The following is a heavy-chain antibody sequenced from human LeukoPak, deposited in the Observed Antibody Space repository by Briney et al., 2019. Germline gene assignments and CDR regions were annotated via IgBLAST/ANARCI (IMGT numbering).Heavy chain of an antibody. Sequence: ASETLSLTCAVYGGSFSGYYRSWIRQPPGKGLDWIGEINHSGSTNYNPSLKSRVTISVDTSKNQFSLKLSSVTAADTAVYYCARGGLYSYGYAYYYYGMDVWGQGTTVTVSS. CDR2: INHSGST. CDR1: GGSFSGYY. J-gene: IGHJ6*02. D-gene: IGHD5-18*01. V-gene: IGHV4-34*01. CDR3: ARGGLYSYGYAYYYYGMDV.